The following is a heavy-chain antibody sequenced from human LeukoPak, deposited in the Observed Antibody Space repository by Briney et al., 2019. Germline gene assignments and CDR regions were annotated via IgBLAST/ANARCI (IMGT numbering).Heavy chain of an antibody. J-gene: IGHJ4*02. CDR1: GGSISSSSYY. D-gene: IGHD6-19*01. V-gene: IGHV4-61*02. CDR3: ARDVHSSGWYGNDY. CDR2: IYTSGST. Sequence: SETLSLTCTVSGGSISSSSYYWSWIRQPAGKGLEWIGRIYTSGSTNCNPSLKSRVTMSVDTSKNQFSLKLSSVTAADTAVYYCARDVHSSGWYGNDYWGQGTLVTVSS.